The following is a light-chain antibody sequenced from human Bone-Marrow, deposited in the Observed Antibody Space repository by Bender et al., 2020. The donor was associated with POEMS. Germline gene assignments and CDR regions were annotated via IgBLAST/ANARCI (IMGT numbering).Light chain of an antibody. J-gene: IGLJ1*01. CDR1: NIGGKS. V-gene: IGLV3-21*02. Sequence: SYVLTQPPSVSVAPGQTARLTCGGENIGGKSVHWYQQKPGQAPVLVVQEDDDRPSGVSNRFSGSKSGNTASLTISGLQAEDEADYYCSSYTSTSTRYVFGTGTKVSVL. CDR2: EDD. CDR3: SSYTSTSTRYV.